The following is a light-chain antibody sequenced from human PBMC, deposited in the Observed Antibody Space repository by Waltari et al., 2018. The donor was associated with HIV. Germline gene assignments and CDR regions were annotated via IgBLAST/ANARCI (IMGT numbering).Light chain of an antibody. CDR3: EAWDDSLSGPV. CDR2: SHD. Sequence: QSVLTQPPSESGTPGQRVTISCSGGRPNIGRNNVYWYQHFPGTAPKLLIFSHDQRPSVVPDRFSGSKSGTSASLAIIGLRFEDEADYFCEAWDDSLSGPVFGGGTKLTVL. V-gene: IGLV1-47*01. J-gene: IGLJ3*02. CDR1: RPNIGRNN.